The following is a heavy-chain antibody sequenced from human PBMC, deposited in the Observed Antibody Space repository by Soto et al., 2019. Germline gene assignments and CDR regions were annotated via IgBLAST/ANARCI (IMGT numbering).Heavy chain of an antibody. CDR3: AKDQLGGWDYYYYYYGMDG. CDR2: IWFDGSNK. J-gene: IGHJ6*02. Sequence: QVQLVESGGGVVQPGRSLRLSCAASGFTFSTYGMHWVRQAPGKGLEWVAVIWFDGSNKYYADSVKGRFTISRDNSNNTLFLQMNSRRAEDTAVYYCAKDQLGGWDYYYYYYGMDGWGQGTTVTVSS. CDR1: GFTFSTYG. V-gene: IGHV3-33*06. D-gene: IGHD6-19*01.